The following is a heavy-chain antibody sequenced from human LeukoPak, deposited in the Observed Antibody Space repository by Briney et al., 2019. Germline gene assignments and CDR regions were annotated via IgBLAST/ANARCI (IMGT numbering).Heavy chain of an antibody. D-gene: IGHD4-17*01. CDR3: AGGLRGAFDI. V-gene: IGHV3-48*04. J-gene: IGHJ3*02. CDR2: ISSSGSTI. CDR1: GFTFSSYW. Sequence: SGGSLRLSCAASGFTFSSYWMSWVRQAPGKGLEWVSYISSSGSTICYADSVKGRFTISRDNAKNSLYLQMNSLRAEDTAVYYCAGGLRGAFDIWGQGTMVTVSS.